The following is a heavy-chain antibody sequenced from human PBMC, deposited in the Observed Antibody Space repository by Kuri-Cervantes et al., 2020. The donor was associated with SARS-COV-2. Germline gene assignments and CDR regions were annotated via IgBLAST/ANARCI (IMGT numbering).Heavy chain of an antibody. J-gene: IGHJ2*01. V-gene: IGHV4-39*07. CDR1: GGSISSSSYY. CDR3: ARGAGTYRNWYFDL. CDR2: IYYSGST. D-gene: IGHD1-7*01. Sequence: SETLSLTCTVSGGSISSSSYYWGWIRQPPGKGLEWIGSIYYSGSTYYNPSLKSRVTMSVDTSKNQFSLKLSSVTAADTAVYYCARGAGTYRNWYFDLWGRGTLVTVSS.